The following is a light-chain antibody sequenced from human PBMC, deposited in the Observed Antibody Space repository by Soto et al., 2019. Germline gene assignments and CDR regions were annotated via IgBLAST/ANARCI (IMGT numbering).Light chain of an antibody. J-gene: IGLJ1*01. CDR3: ISYASINTYV. CDR1: SSDVGGYDY. V-gene: IGLV2-14*01. Sequence: QSVLTQPASVSGSPGQSITISCTGTSSDVGGYDYVSWYQQHPGKAPKLMIYDVTNRPSGVSNRFSGSKSGNTASLTISGLQAEDEADHYCISYASINTYVFGTGTKVTVL. CDR2: DVT.